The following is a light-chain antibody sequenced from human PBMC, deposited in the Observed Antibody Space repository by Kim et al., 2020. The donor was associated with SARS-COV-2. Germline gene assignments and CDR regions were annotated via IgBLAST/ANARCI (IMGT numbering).Light chain of an antibody. V-gene: IGKV3-15*01. CDR3: QQYEEWPLT. CDR2: GVS. CDR1: QSVTNK. Sequence: EIVMTQSPATLSVSPGERATLSCRASQSVTNKLAWYQQKPGQAPTLLIYGVSSRATGIPARFSGSGSGTEFTLTISSLQSEDFTVYYCQQYEEWPLTFGGGTKVYIK. J-gene: IGKJ4*01.